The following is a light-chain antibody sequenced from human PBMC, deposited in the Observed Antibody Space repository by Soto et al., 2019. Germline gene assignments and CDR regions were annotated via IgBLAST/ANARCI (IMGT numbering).Light chain of an antibody. V-gene: IGKV3-11*01. CDR2: GVS. J-gene: IGKJ1*01. CDR1: QSVSSY. Sequence: EIVLTQSPATLSLSPGERATVSCRASQSVSSYLAWYQQKPGQAPRLLIYGVSNRATGVPDRFSGSGSGTDFTLTISRLGPEDFAVYYCQQYTDWPLTFGQGTKVDI. CDR3: QQYTDWPLT.